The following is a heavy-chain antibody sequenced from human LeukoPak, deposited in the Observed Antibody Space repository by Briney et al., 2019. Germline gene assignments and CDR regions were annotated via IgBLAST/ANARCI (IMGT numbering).Heavy chain of an antibody. CDR1: GFTFSSYG. J-gene: IGHJ6*02. CDR2: ISYDGSNK. V-gene: IGHV3-30*18. D-gene: IGHD3-3*01. CDR3: AKDELRFLEWLSRMDV. Sequence: PGRSLRLSCAASGFTFSSYGMHWVRQAPGKGLEWVAVISYDGSNKYYADSVKGRFTISRDNSKNTLYLQMNSRRAEDTAVYYCAKDELRFLEWLSRMDVWGQGTTVTVSS.